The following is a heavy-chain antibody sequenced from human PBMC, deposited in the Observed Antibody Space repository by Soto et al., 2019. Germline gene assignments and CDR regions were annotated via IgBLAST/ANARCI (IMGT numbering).Heavy chain of an antibody. Sequence: PSETLSLTCAVYGGSFSGYYWSWIRQPPGKGLEWIGEINHSGSTNYNPSLKSRVTISVDTSKNQFSLKLSSVTAADTAVYYCARGRVLLWFGELLSRYYFDYWGRGTLVTVSS. J-gene: IGHJ4*02. D-gene: IGHD3-10*01. V-gene: IGHV4-34*01. CDR3: ARGRVLLWFGELLSRYYFDY. CDR2: INHSGST. CDR1: GGSFSGYY.